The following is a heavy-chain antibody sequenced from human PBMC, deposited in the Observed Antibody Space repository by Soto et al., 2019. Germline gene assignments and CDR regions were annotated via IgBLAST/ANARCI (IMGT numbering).Heavy chain of an antibody. CDR1: GGSFSGYY. Sequence: SETLSLTCAVYGGSFSGYYWSWIRQPPGKGLEWIGEINHSGSTNYNPSLKSRVTISVDTSKNQFSLKLSSVTAADTAVYYCAVIAARARSEMYDPWRQGTLVTVSS. CDR3: AVIAARARSEMYDP. V-gene: IGHV4-34*01. D-gene: IGHD6-6*01. J-gene: IGHJ5*02. CDR2: INHSGST.